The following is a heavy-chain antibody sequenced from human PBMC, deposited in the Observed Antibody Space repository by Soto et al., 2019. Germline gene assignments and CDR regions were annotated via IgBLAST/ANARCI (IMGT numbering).Heavy chain of an antibody. V-gene: IGHV4-34*01. D-gene: IGHD5-12*01. CDR2: IEPSGST. Sequence: SWVRQMPGKGLEWMGRIEPSGSTNYNPSLKSRVTISVDTSKNQFSLKLSSVTAADTAVYYCARGWLKGGWFDPWGQGTLVTVSS. CDR3: ARGWLKGGWFDP. J-gene: IGHJ5*02.